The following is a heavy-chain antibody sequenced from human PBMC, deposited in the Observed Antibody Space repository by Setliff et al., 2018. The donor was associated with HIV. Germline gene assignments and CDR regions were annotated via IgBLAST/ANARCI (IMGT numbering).Heavy chain of an antibody. D-gene: IGHD2-15*01. Sequence: PGGSLRLSCAASGFTLSGYYMSWIRQAPGKGLEWLSYISSSGNYLYYADSVKGRFTISRDNAKNLLYLQMNSLRAEDTAVYYCARDRGYCGGNSCYEDYWGQGTLVTVS. CDR1: GFTLSGYY. J-gene: IGHJ4*02. V-gene: IGHV3-11*01. CDR3: ARDRGYCGGNSCYEDY. CDR2: ISSSGNYL.